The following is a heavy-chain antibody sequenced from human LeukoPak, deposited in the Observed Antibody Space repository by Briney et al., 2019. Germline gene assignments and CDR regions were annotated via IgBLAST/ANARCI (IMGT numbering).Heavy chain of an antibody. CDR2: VYTSGST. Sequence: SETLSLTCTVSGGSISSYYWSWIRQPAGKGLEWIGRVYTSGSTNYNPSLKSRVTISVDTSKNQFSLKLSSVTAADTAVYYCARGRTGYQLLPTKKDYSYYYMDVWDKGTTVTVSS. CDR3: ARGRTGYQLLPTKKDYSYYYMDV. V-gene: IGHV4-4*07. CDR1: GGSISSYY. D-gene: IGHD2-2*01. J-gene: IGHJ6*03.